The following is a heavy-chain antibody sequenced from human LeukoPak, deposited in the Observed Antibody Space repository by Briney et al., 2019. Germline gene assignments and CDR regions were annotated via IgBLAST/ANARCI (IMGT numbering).Heavy chain of an antibody. J-gene: IGHJ4*02. CDR1: GYTFGQYY. V-gene: IGHV1-18*01. Sequence: GASVKVSCKASGYTFGQYYISWVRQAPGQGLEWMGWISGYNGNTNYAQKFQDRITMTVDISTTTVYMEVKSLRSDDTAVYYCARTHDFWSARKGDYFDPWGQGTLVTVSS. CDR2: ISGYNGNT. D-gene: IGHD3-3*01. CDR3: ARTHDFWSARKGDYFDP.